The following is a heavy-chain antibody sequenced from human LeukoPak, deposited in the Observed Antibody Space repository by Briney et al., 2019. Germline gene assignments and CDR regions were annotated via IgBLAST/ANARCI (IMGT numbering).Heavy chain of an antibody. J-gene: IGHJ3*02. Sequence: SETLSLTCTVSGGPISSGTYYWSWIRQPAGKGLEWIGRIYAGGSTNYNPSLKSRVTMSLDPSKNQFSLKLSSVTAADTAVYYCARSRFLEYAFDIWGQGTMVTVSS. CDR1: GGPISSGTYY. CDR2: IYAGGST. D-gene: IGHD3-3*01. CDR3: ARSRFLEYAFDI. V-gene: IGHV4-61*02.